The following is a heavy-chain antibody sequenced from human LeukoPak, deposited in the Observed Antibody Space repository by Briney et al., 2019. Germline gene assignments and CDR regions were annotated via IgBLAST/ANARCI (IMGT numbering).Heavy chain of an antibody. Sequence: ASVKLSCKASGYTFSSYDINWVRQATGQGLEWMGWMNPHSGDTGFAQKFKGRVTMTRDTSINTAYMDLGSLSSEDTAVYYCSRGGGYYDRSAKYFIRPPEYWGQGTLVTVSS. V-gene: IGHV1-8*01. CDR2: MNPHSGDT. CDR1: GYTFSSYD. CDR3: SRGGGYYDRSAKYFIRPPEY. D-gene: IGHD3-22*01. J-gene: IGHJ4*02.